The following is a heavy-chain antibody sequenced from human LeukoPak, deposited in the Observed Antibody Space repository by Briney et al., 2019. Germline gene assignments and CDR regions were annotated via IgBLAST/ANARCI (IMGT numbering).Heavy chain of an antibody. CDR2: ISSSGSTI. CDR1: GFTLSDYY. Sequence: PGGSLRLSCAASGFTLSDYYMSWIRQAPGKGLEWVSYISSSGSTIYYADSVKGRFTISRDNAENSLYLQMNSLRAEDTAVYYCASGERRNYYYYYMDVWGKGTTVTVSS. D-gene: IGHD6-6*01. CDR3: ASGERRNYYYYYMDV. J-gene: IGHJ6*03. V-gene: IGHV3-11*04.